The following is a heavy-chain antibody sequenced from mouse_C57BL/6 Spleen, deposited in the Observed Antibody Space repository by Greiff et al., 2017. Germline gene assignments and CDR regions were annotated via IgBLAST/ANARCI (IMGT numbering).Heavy chain of an antibody. CDR3: ARFPLITTVVAPYAMDY. Sequence: QVQLQQSGAELVKPGASVKLSCKASGYTFTSYWMHWVKQRPGQGLEWIGMIHPNSGSTNYNEKFKSKATLTVDKSSSTAYMQLSSLTSEDSAVYYCARFPLITTVVAPYAMDYWGQGTSVTVSS. D-gene: IGHD1-1*01. J-gene: IGHJ4*01. V-gene: IGHV1-64*01. CDR1: GYTFTSYW. CDR2: IHPNSGST.